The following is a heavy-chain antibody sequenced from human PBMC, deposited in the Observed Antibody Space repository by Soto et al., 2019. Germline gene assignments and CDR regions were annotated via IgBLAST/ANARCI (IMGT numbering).Heavy chain of an antibody. V-gene: IGHV5-51*01. CDR1: GYSFTSYW. J-gene: IGHJ4*02. CDR2: IYPGDSDT. Sequence: GESLKISCKGSGYSFTSYWIGWVRQMPGKGLEWMGIIYPGDSDTRYSPSFQGQVTISADKSISTAYLQWSSLKASDTAMHYCARRGYCSGGSCYGFDYWGQGTLVTVSS. CDR3: ARRGYCSGGSCYGFDY. D-gene: IGHD2-15*01.